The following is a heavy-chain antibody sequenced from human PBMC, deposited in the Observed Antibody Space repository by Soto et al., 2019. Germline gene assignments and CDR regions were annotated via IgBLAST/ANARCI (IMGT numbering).Heavy chain of an antibody. CDR1: GYTFTSYG. CDR3: ARGFISLVSYYYYGMDV. CDR2: ISVYNGNT. Sequence: QVPLVQSGAEVKNPGASVKVSCKASGYTFTSYGISWVRQAPGQVLEWMGGISVYNGNTNYAQKLQGRVTLTTDTSTSTAYMELRSLRSDDTAVYYCARGFISLVSYYYYGMDVWGQGTTVTASS. J-gene: IGHJ6*01. D-gene: IGHD2-8*01. V-gene: IGHV1-18*01.